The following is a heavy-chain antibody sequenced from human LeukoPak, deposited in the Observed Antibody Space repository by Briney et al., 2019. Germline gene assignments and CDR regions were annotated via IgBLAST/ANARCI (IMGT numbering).Heavy chain of an antibody. CDR2: ISYDGSNK. V-gene: IGHV3-30*03. CDR1: GFTFSSYG. Sequence: GGSLRLSCAASGFTFSSYGMHWVRQAPGKGLEWVAVISYDGSNKYYADSVKGRFTISRDNSKNTLYLQMNSLRAEDTAVYYCARGFVGSGSGGVDYWGQGTLVTVSS. D-gene: IGHD3-10*01. J-gene: IGHJ4*02. CDR3: ARGFVGSGSGGVDY.